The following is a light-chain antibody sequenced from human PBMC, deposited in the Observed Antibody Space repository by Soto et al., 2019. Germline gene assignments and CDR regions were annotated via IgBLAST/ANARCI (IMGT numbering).Light chain of an antibody. Sequence: QSVLTQPASVCGSPGQSITISCSGTSSDVGAHNLVSWYQQHPGRAPKLMIYAVSNRPSGVSNRFSGSKSGNTASLTISGLQAEDEADHYCCSLTTRDPHVFGTGTKVTVL. CDR3: CSLTTRDPHV. CDR1: SSDVGAHNL. J-gene: IGLJ1*01. V-gene: IGLV2-14*01. CDR2: AVS.